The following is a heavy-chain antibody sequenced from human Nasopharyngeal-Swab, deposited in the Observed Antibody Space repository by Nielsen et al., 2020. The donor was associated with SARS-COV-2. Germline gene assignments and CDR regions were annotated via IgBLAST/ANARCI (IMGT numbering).Heavy chain of an antibody. V-gene: IGHV1-2*04. Sequence: ASVKVSCKASGYTFTGHYMHWVRQAPGQGLEWMGWINPNSGGTNYAQKFQGWVTMTRDTSISTAYMELGRLRSDDTAVYYCARGPYYDFWSGYSSYYYMDVWGKGTTVTVSS. CDR3: ARGPYYDFWSGYSSYYYMDV. CDR2: INPNSGGT. J-gene: IGHJ6*03. CDR1: GYTFTGHY. D-gene: IGHD3-3*01.